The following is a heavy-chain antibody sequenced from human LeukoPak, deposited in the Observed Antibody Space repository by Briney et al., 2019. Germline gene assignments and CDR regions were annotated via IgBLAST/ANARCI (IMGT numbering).Heavy chain of an antibody. CDR2: ITSSSTYI. J-gene: IGHJ5*02. Sequence: GGSLRLSCAASGFSFTSYSMNWVRQAPGKGLEWVSSITSSSTYIYYADSVKGRFTISRDNAKNSLYLQMNSLRAEDTAVYYCARNYYDFWSGYSLEANWFDPWGQGTLVTVSS. CDR1: GFSFTSYS. V-gene: IGHV3-21*01. CDR3: ARNYYDFWSGYSLEANWFDP. D-gene: IGHD3-3*01.